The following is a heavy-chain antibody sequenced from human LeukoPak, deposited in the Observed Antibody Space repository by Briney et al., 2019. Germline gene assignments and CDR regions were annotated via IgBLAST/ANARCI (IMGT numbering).Heavy chain of an antibody. Sequence: PSETLSLTCTVSGGSISTTNYYWGWIRQSPGKGLEWFGCVYYSGSTYYNPSLKSRVTISVDTSQNQFSLQLTSVTAADTAVYYCARRMSGYDYVWGSYRKGAPFDYWGQGTLVTVSS. V-gene: IGHV4-39*07. CDR2: VYYSGST. J-gene: IGHJ4*02. CDR1: GGSISTTNYY. D-gene: IGHD3-16*01. CDR3: ARRMSGYDYVWGSYRKGAPFDY.